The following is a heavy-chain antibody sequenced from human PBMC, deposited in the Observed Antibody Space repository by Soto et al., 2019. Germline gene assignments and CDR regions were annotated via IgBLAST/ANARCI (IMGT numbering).Heavy chain of an antibody. J-gene: IGHJ6*02. D-gene: IGHD6-19*01. Sequence: GGSLRLSCAASGFTFSNYAMTWVRQAPGKGLEWVSGLNGSGGSTSSADSVKGRFAISRDNSKNTLYLQMNSLRAEDTAVYYCAKDRSEWLAGGMDVWGQGTTVPVSS. CDR2: LNGSGGST. V-gene: IGHV3-23*01. CDR3: AKDRSEWLAGGMDV. CDR1: GFTFSNYA.